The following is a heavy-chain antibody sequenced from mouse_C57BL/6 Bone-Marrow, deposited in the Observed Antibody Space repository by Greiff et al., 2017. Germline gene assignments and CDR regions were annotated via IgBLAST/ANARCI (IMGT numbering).Heavy chain of an antibody. Sequence: VQLVESGAELARPGASVKLSCKASGYTFTSYGISWVKQRPGQGLEWIGEIYPRSGNTDYNEKFKGKATLTADKSSSTAYMELRSLTSEDSAVYFCARRDIYYGYDAFDYWGQGTTLTVSS. V-gene: IGHV1-81*01. CDR2: IYPRSGNT. J-gene: IGHJ2*01. CDR3: ARRDIYYGYDAFDY. D-gene: IGHD2-2*01. CDR1: GYTFTSYG.